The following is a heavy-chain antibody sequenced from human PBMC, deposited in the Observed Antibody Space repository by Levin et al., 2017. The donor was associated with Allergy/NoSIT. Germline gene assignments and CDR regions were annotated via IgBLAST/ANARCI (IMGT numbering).Heavy chain of an antibody. CDR3: ARESSLFDY. J-gene: IGHJ4*02. CDR2: INHSGST. D-gene: IGHD6-13*01. Sequence: SETLSLTCAVYGGSFSGYYWSWIRQPPGKGLEWIGEINHSGSTNYNPSLKSRVTISVDTSKNQFSLKLSSVTAADTAVYYCARESSLFDYWGQGTLVTVSS. V-gene: IGHV4-34*01. CDR1: GGSFSGYY.